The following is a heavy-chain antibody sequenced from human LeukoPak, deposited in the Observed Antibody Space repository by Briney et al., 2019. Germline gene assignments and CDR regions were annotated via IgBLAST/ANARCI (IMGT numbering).Heavy chain of an antibody. CDR2: ISGSGGST. Sequence: PGGSLRLSCTASGFTFSSYAMSWVRQAPGKGLEWVSAISGSGGSTYYADSVKGRFTISRDNSKNTLYLQMNSLRAEDTAVYYCAKAVTGPGGGWFDPWGQGTLVTVSS. J-gene: IGHJ5*02. D-gene: IGHD1-1*01. CDR3: AKAVTGPGGGWFDP. CDR1: GFTFSSYA. V-gene: IGHV3-23*01.